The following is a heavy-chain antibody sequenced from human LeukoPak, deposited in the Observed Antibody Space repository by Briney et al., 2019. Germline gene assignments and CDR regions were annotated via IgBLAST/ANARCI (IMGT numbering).Heavy chain of an antibody. J-gene: IGHJ4*02. CDR2: MDPNGN. CDR3: AREGGTDSGSGIIPSKAFDY. V-gene: IGHV1-46*01. D-gene: IGHD3-10*01. Sequence: GASVKVSCKASGYTFTGYYMHWVRQAPGQGLEWMGLMDPNGNTYAQNFQGRVTMTRDTSTSTFYMELSSLTSEDTAVFYCAREGGTDSGSGIIPSKAFDYWGQGTLVTVSS. CDR1: GYTFTGYY.